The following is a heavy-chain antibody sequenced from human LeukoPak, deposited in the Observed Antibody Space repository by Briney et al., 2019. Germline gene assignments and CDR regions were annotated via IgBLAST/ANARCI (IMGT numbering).Heavy chain of an antibody. CDR1: GYTFTGYY. V-gene: IGHV1-2*02. Sequence: ASVKVSCKASGYTFTGYYMHWVRQAPGQGLEWMGWINPNSGGTNYAQKFQGRVTMTRDTSISTAYMELSRLRSDDTAVYYCARDGIAAAEPFDYWGQGTLVTVSS. CDR3: ARDGIAAAEPFDY. CDR2: INPNSGGT. D-gene: IGHD6-13*01. J-gene: IGHJ4*02.